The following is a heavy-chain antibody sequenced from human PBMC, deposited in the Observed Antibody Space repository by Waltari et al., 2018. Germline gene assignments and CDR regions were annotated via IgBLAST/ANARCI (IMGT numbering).Heavy chain of an antibody. CDR1: GFTFSSYS. D-gene: IGHD3-10*01. Sequence: AASGFTFSSYSMNWVRQAPGKGREWVSSISSSSGYIFYADSVKRRFTIARDHAKNSLYLQMNSLRAEYTAVYYCARDGAHYGSGSYFDYWGQGTLVTVSS. CDR2: ISSSSGYI. J-gene: IGHJ4*02. CDR3: ARDGAHYGSGSYFDY. V-gene: IGHV3-21*01.